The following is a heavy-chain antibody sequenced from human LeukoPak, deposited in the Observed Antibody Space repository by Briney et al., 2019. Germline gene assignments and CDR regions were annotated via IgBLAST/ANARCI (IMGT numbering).Heavy chain of an antibody. CDR1: GGSISSYY. V-gene: IGHV4-59*01. D-gene: IGHD2-2*01. CDR2: IYYSGST. Sequence: SETLSLTCTVSGGSISSYYWSWIRQPPGKGLEWIGYIYYSGSTNYIPSPKSRVTISVDTSKNQFSLKLSSVTAADTAVYYCAREVVPAAMRIGPDYWGQGTLVTVSS. J-gene: IGHJ4*02. CDR3: AREVVPAAMRIGPDY.